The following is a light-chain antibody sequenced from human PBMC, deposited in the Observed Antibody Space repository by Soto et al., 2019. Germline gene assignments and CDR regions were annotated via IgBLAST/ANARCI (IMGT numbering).Light chain of an antibody. Sequence: QSVLTQPPSVSGAPGQRVTISCTGSSSNIGAGYYVHWYQQLPGTAPKRLIYGNSNRPSGVPDRFSGSKSGTSASLAITGLQAEDEAAYSCQSYDSSLSVVFGGGTKLTVL. CDR2: GNS. CDR3: QSYDSSLSVV. CDR1: SSNIGAGYY. V-gene: IGLV1-40*01. J-gene: IGLJ2*01.